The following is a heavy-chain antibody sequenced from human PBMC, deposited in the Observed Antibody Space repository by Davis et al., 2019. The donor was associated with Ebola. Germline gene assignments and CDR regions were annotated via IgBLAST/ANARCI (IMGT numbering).Heavy chain of an antibody. CDR1: GYTFTGYD. CDR2: MNPNSGNT. J-gene: IGHJ6*02. CDR3: ARGRLASAIGLLDYYGMDV. Sequence: ASVKVSCKASGYTFTGYDINWVRQATGQGLEWMGWMNPNSGNTGYAQKFQGRVTMTRNTSISTAYMELSSLRSEDTAVYYCARGRLASAIGLLDYYGMDVWGQGTTVTVSS. V-gene: IGHV1-8*01. D-gene: IGHD2-21*02.